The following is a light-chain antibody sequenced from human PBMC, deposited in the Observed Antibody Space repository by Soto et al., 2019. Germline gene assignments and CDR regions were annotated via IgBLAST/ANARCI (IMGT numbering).Light chain of an antibody. V-gene: IGLV1-51*01. CDR1: SSNIGNNY. Sequence: QSVLTQPPSVSAAPGQKVTISCSGSSSNIGNNYLSWYQQLPGTAPKLLIYGSNKRPSEIPYRFSASKSGTSATLGITGLQTGDEADYYCGTWDSSLSAVIFGGGTKVTVL. J-gene: IGLJ2*01. CDR2: GSN. CDR3: GTWDSSLSAVI.